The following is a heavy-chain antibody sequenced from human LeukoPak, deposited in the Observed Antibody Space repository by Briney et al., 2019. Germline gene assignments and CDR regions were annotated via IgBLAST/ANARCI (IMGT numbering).Heavy chain of an antibody. D-gene: IGHD6-13*01. CDR3: AREGAPAADTNWFDP. V-gene: IGHV1-2*02. J-gene: IGHJ5*02. Sequence: ASVKVSCKASGYTFTSYDINWVRQAPGQGLEWMGWINPNNGGTNYAQKFQGRVTMTRDTSISTAYMELSRLRSDDTAVYYCAREGAPAADTNWFDPWGQGTLVTVSS. CDR1: GYTFTSYD. CDR2: INPNNGGT.